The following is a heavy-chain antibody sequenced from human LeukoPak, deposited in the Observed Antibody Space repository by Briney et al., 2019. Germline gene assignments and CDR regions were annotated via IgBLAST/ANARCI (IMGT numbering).Heavy chain of an antibody. CDR3: ARSGMWKVDYYGIDV. D-gene: IGHD1-1*01. CDR2: TYYRSKCYN. CDR1: GDSASSNSAA. J-gene: IGHJ6*02. V-gene: IGHV6-1*01. Sequence: PSQTLSLTCVMSGDSASSNSAACSWVRQSPSRGLEWLGRTYYRSKCYNDSAVSVKRRITTNPDTSKIQFSLQLNSMTPQGTAVYYCARSGMWKVDYYGIDVWGQGTTVTVSS.